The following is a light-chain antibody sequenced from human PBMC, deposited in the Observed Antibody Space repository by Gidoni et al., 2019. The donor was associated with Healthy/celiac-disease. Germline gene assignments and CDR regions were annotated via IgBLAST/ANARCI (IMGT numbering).Light chain of an antibody. J-gene: IGKJ2*02. CDR3: QQSYSTPMCT. CDR1: QSISSY. CDR2: AAS. V-gene: IGKV1-39*01. Sequence: DIQMTQSPSSLSASVGDRVTITCRASQSISSYLNWYQQKPGKAPKLLIYAASSLQSGVPSRFSGSGSGTDFTLTISSLLPEDFATYYCQQSYSTPMCTFGQGTKLEIK.